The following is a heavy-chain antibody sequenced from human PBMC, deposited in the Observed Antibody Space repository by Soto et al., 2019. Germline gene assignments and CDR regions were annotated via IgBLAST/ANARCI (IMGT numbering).Heavy chain of an antibody. CDR1: GYTFTSYG. CDR3: ARVLPPFDP. CDR2: INAYNGNT. Sequence: QVQLVQSGAEVKKPGASVKVSCKASGYTFTSYGISWVRQAPGQGLEWMGWINAYNGNTNYAQKLQGRVTMTTDTSTSIAYVELRSLNSDGTAVYYCARVLPPFDPWGQGTLVTVSS. J-gene: IGHJ5*02. V-gene: IGHV1-18*01.